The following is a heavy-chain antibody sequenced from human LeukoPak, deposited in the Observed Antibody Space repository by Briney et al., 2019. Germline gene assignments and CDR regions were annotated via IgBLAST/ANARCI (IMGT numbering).Heavy chain of an antibody. D-gene: IGHD3-22*01. Sequence: ASVKVSCKASGYTFTSYGISWVRQAPGQGLEWMGWISAYNGNTNYAQKLQGRVTMTTDTSTSTAYMELRSLRSDDTAVYYCALTYYDSSGYSLYFDYWGQGTLVTVSS. J-gene: IGHJ4*02. V-gene: IGHV1-18*01. CDR3: ALTYYDSSGYSLYFDY. CDR1: GYTFTSYG. CDR2: ISAYNGNT.